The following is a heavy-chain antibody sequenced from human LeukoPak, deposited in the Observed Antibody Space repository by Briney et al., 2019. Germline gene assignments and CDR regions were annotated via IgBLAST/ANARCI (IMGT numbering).Heavy chain of an antibody. CDR2: IYYTGST. CDR1: GGSISSSY. V-gene: IGHV4-59*08. D-gene: IGHD6-19*01. J-gene: IGHJ4*02. Sequence: SATLSLTCTVSGGSISSSYWSWIRQPPGKGLEWIGYIYYTGSTNYNPSLKSRVTISVDTSKNQFSLKLSSVTAADTAVYYCARLKGYSSGWYPSYYFDYWGQGTLVTVSS. CDR3: ARLKGYSSGWYPSYYFDY.